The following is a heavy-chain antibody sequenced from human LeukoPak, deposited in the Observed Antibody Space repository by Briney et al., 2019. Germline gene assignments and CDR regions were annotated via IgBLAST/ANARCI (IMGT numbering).Heavy chain of an antibody. J-gene: IGHJ4*02. Sequence: PGRSLRLSCAASGFTFSSYAMHWVRQAPGKGLEWVAVISYDGSNKYYADSVKGRFTISRDNSKNTLYLQMNSLRAEDTAVYYCARDPLAVAGIRAFTSGLEYYFDYWGQGTLVTVSS. CDR2: ISYDGSNK. CDR3: ARDPLAVAGIRAFTSGLEYYFDY. CDR1: GFTFSSYA. V-gene: IGHV3-30-3*01. D-gene: IGHD6-19*01.